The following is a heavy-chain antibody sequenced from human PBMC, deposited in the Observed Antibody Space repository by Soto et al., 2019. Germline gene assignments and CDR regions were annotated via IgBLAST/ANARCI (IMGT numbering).Heavy chain of an antibody. Sequence: EVQLVESGGGVVRPGGSLRLACAVSGFSLDEYGMSWVRQAPGKGLEWVSGMHRNGGSTGYADSVKGRFTISRDDAKNSLYLQMNGLRAEDTAVYYCARDHRWGYEYGDYGDSWGHGTLVTVSS. CDR2: MHRNGGST. V-gene: IGHV3-20*04. D-gene: IGHD4-17*01. J-gene: IGHJ5*01. CDR3: ARDHRWGYEYGDYGDS. CDR1: GFSLDEYG.